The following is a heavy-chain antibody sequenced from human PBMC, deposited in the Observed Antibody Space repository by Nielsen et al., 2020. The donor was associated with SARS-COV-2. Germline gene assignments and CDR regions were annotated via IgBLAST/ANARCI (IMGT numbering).Heavy chain of an antibody. CDR1: GYTFTNYY. D-gene: IGHD1-26*01. V-gene: IGHV1-46*01. J-gene: IGHJ4*02. CDR2: FSPLGGRT. Sequence: ASVRVSCKASGYTFTNYYIHWVRQAPGQGLERMGVFSPLGGRTTYAQKFQGRLTMTRDTSTSTVYMDLSSLRSEDTAVYYCARKQEWEYYFDYWGQGTLVTIPS. CDR3: ARKQEWEYYFDY.